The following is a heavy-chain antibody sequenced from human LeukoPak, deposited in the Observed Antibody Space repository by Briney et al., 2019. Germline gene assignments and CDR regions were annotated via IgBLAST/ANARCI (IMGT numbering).Heavy chain of an antibody. CDR1: GYTFTSYA. CDR2: INTNTGNP. V-gene: IGHV7-4-1*02. J-gene: IGHJ5*02. CDR3: ARGGQLLWFGTGDWFDP. D-gene: IGHD3-10*01. Sequence: GASVKVSCKASGYTFTSYAMNWVRQAPGQGLEWMGWINTNTGNPTYAQGFTGRFVFSLDTSVSTAYLQISSLKAEDTAVYYCARGGQLLWFGTGDWFDPWGQGTLVTVSS.